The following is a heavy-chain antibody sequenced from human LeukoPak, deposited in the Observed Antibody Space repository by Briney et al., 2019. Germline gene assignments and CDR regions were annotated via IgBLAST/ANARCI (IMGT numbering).Heavy chain of an antibody. D-gene: IGHD1-26*01. CDR2: LSTDTTYM. J-gene: IGHJ4*02. CDR1: GFTFSSYS. Sequence: GGSLRLSCSASGFTFSSYSMSWVRQAPGKGLEWVSSLSTDTTYMSYADSVKSRFTISRDNAKNSLYLQMNSLRAEDTAVYYCARWGFSGIEEFDYWGQGTLVTVSS. CDR3: ARWGFSGIEEFDY. V-gene: IGHV3-21*01.